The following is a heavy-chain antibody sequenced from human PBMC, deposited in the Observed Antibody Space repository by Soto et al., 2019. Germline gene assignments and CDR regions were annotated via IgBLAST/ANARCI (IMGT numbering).Heavy chain of an antibody. Sequence: GGSLRLSCAASGFTFSTYAMNWVRQAPGKGLEWVSGISGGGDSTYYADSVKGRFTVSRDNSKNTLYLQMNSLRAEDTAVFYCAKERSSGWSFDYWGQGTLVTVS. CDR1: GFTFSTYA. D-gene: IGHD6-19*01. CDR2: ISGGGDST. J-gene: IGHJ4*02. V-gene: IGHV3-23*01. CDR3: AKERSSGWSFDY.